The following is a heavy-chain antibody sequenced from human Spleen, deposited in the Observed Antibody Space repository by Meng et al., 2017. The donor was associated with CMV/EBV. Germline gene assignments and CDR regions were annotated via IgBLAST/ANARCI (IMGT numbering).Heavy chain of an antibody. D-gene: IGHD1-26*01. V-gene: IGHV1-24*01. CDR2: FDPEDGET. J-gene: IGHJ4*02. CDR1: GNNLTELS. Sequence: QVQVVQAGAEVKKTGASVKFSCKVSGNNLTELSMHWVRQAPGKGLEWMGGFDPEDGETIYEQKFRGRVTMTEDTSTDTAYMELSSLRSEDTAVYYCATGGGSYYLYWGQGTLVTVSS. CDR3: ATGGGSYYLY.